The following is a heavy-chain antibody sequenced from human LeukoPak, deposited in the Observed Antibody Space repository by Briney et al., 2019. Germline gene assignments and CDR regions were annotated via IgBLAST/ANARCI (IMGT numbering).Heavy chain of an antibody. CDR2: ISSSGSTI. Sequence: PGGTLRLSCAASGFTFSSYEMNWVRQAPGKGLEWASYISSSGSTIYYADSVKGRFNISRDTAKNSLYLPMNSLRAEDTAVYYCARDRLYKAFDYCGQGTLVTVSS. D-gene: IGHD3-16*01. J-gene: IGHJ4*02. CDR3: ARDRLYKAFDY. V-gene: IGHV3-48*03. CDR1: GFTFSSYE.